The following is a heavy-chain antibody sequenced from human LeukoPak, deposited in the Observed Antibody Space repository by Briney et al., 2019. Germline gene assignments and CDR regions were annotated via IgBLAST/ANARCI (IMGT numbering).Heavy chain of an antibody. D-gene: IGHD6-13*01. V-gene: IGHV3-30*18. CDR2: ISYDGSNK. CDR3: AKPYSSNPY. CDR1: GFTFSSYG. Sequence: GRSLRLSCAASGFTFSSYGMHWVRQAPGKGLEWVAVISYDGSNKYYADSVKGRFTISRDNSKNTLYLQMNSLRAEDTAVYYCAKPYSSNPYWGQGTLVTVSS. J-gene: IGHJ4*02.